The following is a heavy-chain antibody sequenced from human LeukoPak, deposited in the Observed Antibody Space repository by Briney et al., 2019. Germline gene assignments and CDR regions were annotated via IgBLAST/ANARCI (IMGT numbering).Heavy chain of an antibody. CDR3: ARVRTYYDFWSGYYTGYFDY. CDR2: ISSNGGST. V-gene: IGHV3-64*01. D-gene: IGHD3-3*01. J-gene: IGHJ4*02. CDR1: GFTFSSYA. Sequence: GGSLRLSCAASGFTFSSYAMHWVRQAPGKGLEYVSAISSNGGSTYYANSVKGRFTISRDNSKNTLYLQMGSLRAEDMAVYYCARVRTYYDFWSGYYTGYFDYWGQGTLVTVSS.